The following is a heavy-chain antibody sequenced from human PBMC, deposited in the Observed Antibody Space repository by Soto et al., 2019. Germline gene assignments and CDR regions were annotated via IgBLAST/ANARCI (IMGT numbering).Heavy chain of an antibody. D-gene: IGHD1-7*01. J-gene: IGHJ4*02. V-gene: IGHV3-11*04. CDR3: ARVPGNWNSPTFDY. CDR1: GFTFSDYY. Sequence: GGSLRLSCAASGFTFSDYYMSWIRQAPGKGLEWVSYISSSGSTIYYADSVKGRFTISRDNAKNSLYLQMNSLRDEDTAVYYCARVPGNWNSPTFDYWGQGTLVTVSS. CDR2: ISSSGSTI.